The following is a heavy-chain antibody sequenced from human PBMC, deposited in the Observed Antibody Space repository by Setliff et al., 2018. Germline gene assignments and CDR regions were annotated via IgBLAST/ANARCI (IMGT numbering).Heavy chain of an antibody. D-gene: IGHD4-17*01. J-gene: IGHJ3*02. CDR3: ARDPLTTNRRRAFDI. CDR1: GYSISSGYY. V-gene: IGHV4-31*11. CDR2: IYYSGST. Sequence: PSETLSLTCAVSGYSISSGYYWGWIRQHPGKGLEWIGYIYYSGSTYYNPSLKSRVTISVDTSKNQFSLKLSSVTAADTAVYYCARDPLTTNRRRAFDIWGQGTMVTVSS.